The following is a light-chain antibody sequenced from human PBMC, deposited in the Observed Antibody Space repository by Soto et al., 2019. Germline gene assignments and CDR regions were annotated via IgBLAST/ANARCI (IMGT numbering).Light chain of an antibody. Sequence: DIQMTQAPSTLAASVGDSVTITCRASQSVSSWLAWYQQKPGKAPKLLISDASNLESGVPSRFSGSASGTEFTLTISGLQPDDFASYYCQQYGSYPLTFGPGTKVEIK. CDR2: DAS. CDR1: QSVSSW. CDR3: QQYGSYPLT. V-gene: IGKV1-5*01. J-gene: IGKJ3*01.